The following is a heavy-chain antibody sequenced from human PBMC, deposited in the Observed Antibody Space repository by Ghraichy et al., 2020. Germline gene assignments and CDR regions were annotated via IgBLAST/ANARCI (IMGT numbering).Heavy chain of an antibody. Sequence: GGSLRLSCAASGFTFSSYGMHWVRQAPGKGLEWVAVISYDGSNKYYADSVKGRFTISRDNSKNTLYLQMNSLRAEDTAVYYCAKAFRGLVPAATPLAASPGTLDYWGQGTLVTVSS. J-gene: IGHJ4*02. D-gene: IGHD2-2*01. V-gene: IGHV3-30*18. CDR2: ISYDGSNK. CDR3: AKAFRGLVPAATPLAASPGTLDY. CDR1: GFTFSSYG.